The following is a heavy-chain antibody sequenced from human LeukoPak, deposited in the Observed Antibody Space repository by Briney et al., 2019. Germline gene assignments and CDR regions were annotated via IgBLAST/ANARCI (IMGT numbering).Heavy chain of an antibody. CDR3: AKDFSSASYTYYYYYMDV. D-gene: IGHD6-25*01. CDR1: GGSISSSGYY. J-gene: IGHJ6*03. Sequence: SETLSLTCTVSGGSISSSGYYWGWIRQPPGKGLEWIGSMYYSGSTYYNPSLKSRVTISVDTSKNHFSLKLSSVTAADTAIYYCAKDFSSASYTYYYYYMDVWGKGTTVTVSS. CDR2: MYYSGST. V-gene: IGHV4-39*07.